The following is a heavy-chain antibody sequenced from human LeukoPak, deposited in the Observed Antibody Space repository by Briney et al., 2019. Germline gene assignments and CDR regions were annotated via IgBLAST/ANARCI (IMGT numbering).Heavy chain of an antibody. D-gene: IGHD1-1*01. Sequence: PGGSLRLSCAASGFTFSSYAMHWVRQAPGKGLEWVAVISYDGSNKYYADSVKGRFTISRDNSKNTLYLQMNSLRAEDTAVYYCARDNEGAFDIWGQGTMVTVSS. V-gene: IGHV3-30-3*01. CDR1: GFTFSSYA. CDR2: ISYDGSNK. CDR3: ARDNEGAFDI. J-gene: IGHJ3*02.